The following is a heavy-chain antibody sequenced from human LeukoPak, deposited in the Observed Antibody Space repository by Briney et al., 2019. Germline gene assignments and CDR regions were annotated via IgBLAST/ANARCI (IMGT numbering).Heavy chain of an antibody. CDR3: GTYSINNAREFQY. V-gene: IGHV3-48*04. D-gene: IGHD4-11*01. J-gene: IGHJ1*01. CDR2: ISSYSATI. CDR1: GFTFSSYA. Sequence: GGSLRLSCAASGFTFSSYAMHWVRQAPGKGLEWVSYISSYSATIYYVDSVEGRFTISRDNAKNSLYLQMNSLGVDDTAVYYCGTYSINNAREFQYWGQGTLVTVPS.